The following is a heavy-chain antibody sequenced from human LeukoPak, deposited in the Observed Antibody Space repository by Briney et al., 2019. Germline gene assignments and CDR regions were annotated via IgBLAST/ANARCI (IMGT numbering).Heavy chain of an antibody. CDR2: IYHSGST. D-gene: IGHD2-21*01. V-gene: IGHV4-38-2*02. J-gene: IGHJ5*02. CDR1: GYSISSGYY. CDR3: ARGVVIAKVIWLDH. Sequence: ETLSLTCTVSGYSISSGYYWGWIRQPPGKGLEWIGSIYHSGSTYYNPSLKSRVTISVDTSKNQFSLKLSSVTAADTAVYYCARGVVIAKVIWLDHWGQGTLVTVSS.